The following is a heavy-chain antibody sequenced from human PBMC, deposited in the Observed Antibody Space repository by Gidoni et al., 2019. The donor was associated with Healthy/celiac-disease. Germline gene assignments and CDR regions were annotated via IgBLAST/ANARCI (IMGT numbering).Heavy chain of an antibody. J-gene: IGHJ2*01. V-gene: IGHV5-51*01. CDR2: IYPGDSDT. Sequence: EVQLVQSGAAVKKPGDSLKISCTGSGYSFTSYWIGWVRQMPGKGLEWMGIIYPGDSDTRYSPSFQGQVTISADKSISTAYLQWSSLKASDTAMYYCARRYYDILTGYSHSYFDLWGRGTLVTVSS. CDR1: GYSFTSYW. D-gene: IGHD3-9*01. CDR3: ARRYYDILTGYSHSYFDL.